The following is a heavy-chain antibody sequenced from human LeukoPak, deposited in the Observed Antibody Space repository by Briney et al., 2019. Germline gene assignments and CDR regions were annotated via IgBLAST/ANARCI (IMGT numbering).Heavy chain of an antibody. D-gene: IGHD6-13*01. CDR3: AKEGYSRGYYSYYYMDV. J-gene: IGHJ6*03. CDR1: GFTFSSYS. V-gene: IGHV3-21*01. CDR2: ISGTSTSI. Sequence: GGSLRLSCTASGFTFSSYSMNWVRQAPGQGLEWVSSISGTSTSINYADSVKGRFTISRDNAKNSLYLQMNSLRAEDTAVYYCAKEGYSRGYYSYYYMDVWGKGTTVTGSS.